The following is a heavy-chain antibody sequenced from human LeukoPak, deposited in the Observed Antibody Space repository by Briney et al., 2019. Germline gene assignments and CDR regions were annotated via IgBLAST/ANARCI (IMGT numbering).Heavy chain of an antibody. V-gene: IGHV3-30*02. CDR3: STYSSSQGH. Sequence: QAGGSLRLSCAASGFTFSSYSMNWVRQAPGKGLEWVAFIQYDGSYYYYGDSVKGRFTISRDNSKNTLYLQMNSLRAEDTAVYYCSTYSSSQGHWGQGTLVTVSS. CDR2: IQYDGSYY. D-gene: IGHD6-6*01. J-gene: IGHJ4*02. CDR1: GFTFSSYS.